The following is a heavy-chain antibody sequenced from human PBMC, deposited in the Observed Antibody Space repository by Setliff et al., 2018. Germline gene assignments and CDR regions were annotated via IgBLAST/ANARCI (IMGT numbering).Heavy chain of an antibody. D-gene: IGHD6-13*01. CDR3: ARSKYSSSPIDY. V-gene: IGHV1-18*01. CDR1: GYTFTSYG. CDR2: ISAYNGNT. Sequence: GASVKVSCKASGYTFTSYGISWVRQAPGQGLEWMGWISAYNGNTNYAQKLQGRVTITTDESTSTAYMELSSLRSEDTAVYYCARSKYSSSPIDYWGQGTLVTVSS. J-gene: IGHJ4*02.